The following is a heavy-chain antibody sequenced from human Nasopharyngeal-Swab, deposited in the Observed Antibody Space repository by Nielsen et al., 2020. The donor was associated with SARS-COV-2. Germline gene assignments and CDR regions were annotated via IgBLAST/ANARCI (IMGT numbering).Heavy chain of an antibody. J-gene: IGHJ6*02. D-gene: IGHD2-15*01. CDR2: IYTSGNT. Sequence: WIRQPPGQGLEWIGRIYTSGNTSYNPSLKSRVTISVNTSKNKFSLKLNSVTAADTAVYYCARGYCSDGSCYSDYYYGMDVWGQGTTVTVSS. CDR3: ARGYCSDGSCYSDYYYGMDV. V-gene: IGHV4-61*02.